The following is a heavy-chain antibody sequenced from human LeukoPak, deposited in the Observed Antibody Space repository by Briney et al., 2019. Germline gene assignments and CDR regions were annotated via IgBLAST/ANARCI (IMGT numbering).Heavy chain of an antibody. CDR3: ARDYCTNGVCYTEWFDP. D-gene: IGHD2-8*01. Sequence: AASVKVSCKASGGTFNSYAISWVRQAPGQGLEWMGGIIPIFGTANYAQKFQGRVTITADESTSTAYMELSSLRSEDTAVYYCARDYCTNGVCYTEWFDPWGQGTLVTVSS. V-gene: IGHV1-69*13. CDR1: GGTFNSYA. CDR2: IIPIFGTA. J-gene: IGHJ5*02.